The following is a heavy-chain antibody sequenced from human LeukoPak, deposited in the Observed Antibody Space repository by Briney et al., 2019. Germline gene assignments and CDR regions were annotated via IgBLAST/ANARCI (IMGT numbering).Heavy chain of an antibody. V-gene: IGHV4-59*01. J-gene: IGHJ6*02. CDR3: ARTSYGMDV. Sequence: SETLSLTCTVSGGSISSYYWSWIRQPPGKGLEWIGYIYYSGSTNYNPSLKSRVTISVDTSKNQFSLKLSSVTAADTAVYYCARTSYGMDVWGQGTTVTVSS. CDR1: GGSISSYY. CDR2: IYYSGST.